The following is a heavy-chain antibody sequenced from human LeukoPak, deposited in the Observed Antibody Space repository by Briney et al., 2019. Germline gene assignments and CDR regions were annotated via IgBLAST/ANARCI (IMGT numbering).Heavy chain of an antibody. J-gene: IGHJ4*02. CDR1: GFTFSSHS. CDR2: ISNSGDYI. D-gene: IGHD4-23*01. Sequence: GGSLRLSCAASGFTFSSHSMNWVRQAPGKGLDWVSSISNSGDYIYYIDSVKGRFTISRDNAKNSLYLQMNSLRAEDTAVYYCARDTAVSDFDSWGQGTLVTVSS. CDR3: ARDTAVSDFDS. V-gene: IGHV3-21*01.